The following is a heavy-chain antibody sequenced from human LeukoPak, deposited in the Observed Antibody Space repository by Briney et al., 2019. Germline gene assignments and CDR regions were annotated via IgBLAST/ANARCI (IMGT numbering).Heavy chain of an antibody. D-gene: IGHD5-18*01. J-gene: IGHJ4*02. Sequence: ASVKVSCKASGGTFSSYAISWVRQALGQGLEWMGGIIPIFGTANYAQKFQGRVTITADESTSTAYMELSSLRSEDTAVYYCARSLGYSYGYGTADYWGQGTLVTVSS. V-gene: IGHV1-69*13. CDR2: IIPIFGTA. CDR1: GGTFSSYA. CDR3: ARSLGYSYGYGTADY.